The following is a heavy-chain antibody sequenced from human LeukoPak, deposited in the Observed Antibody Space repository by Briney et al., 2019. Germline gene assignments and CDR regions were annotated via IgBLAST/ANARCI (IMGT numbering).Heavy chain of an antibody. J-gene: IGHJ4*02. Sequence: GGSLRLSCAASGFTFSDYYMNWVRQAPGKGLEWVSSISSSSSYIYYADSVKGRFTISRDNAKNSLYLQMNSLRAEDTAVYYCAREKAYYYDSSGYLDYWGQGTLVTVSS. CDR2: ISSSSSYI. CDR1: GFTFSDYY. D-gene: IGHD3-22*01. CDR3: AREKAYYYDSSGYLDY. V-gene: IGHV3-21*01.